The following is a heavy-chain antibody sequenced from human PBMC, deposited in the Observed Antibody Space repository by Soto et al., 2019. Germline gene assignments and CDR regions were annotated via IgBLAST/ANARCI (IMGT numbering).Heavy chain of an antibody. J-gene: IGHJ4*02. CDR3: ARGGAMGVDY. CDR1: GFTFNTHW. V-gene: IGHV3-74*01. D-gene: IGHD1-26*01. Sequence: GGPLRLFCTASGFTFNTHWMHWVRQAPGKGLVWVSRIYFDGITTNYADSVKGRLTVSRDNAKNTVYLHVNTLRDEDTAVYYCARGGAMGVDYWGQGTLVTVSS. CDR2: IYFDGITT.